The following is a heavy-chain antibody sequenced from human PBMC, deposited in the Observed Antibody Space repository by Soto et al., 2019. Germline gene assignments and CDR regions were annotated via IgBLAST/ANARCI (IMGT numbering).Heavy chain of an antibody. V-gene: IGHV3-11*01. Sequence: QVQLVESGGGLVKPGGSLRLSCAASGFTFSDYYMRWIRQAPGKGLEWVSYISSSGSTIYYADSVKGRFTISRDNAKNSLYRQMNSLRAEDTAVYYGATDSGAYYYDTRAFDLWVQGRMVTVSS. CDR3: ATDSGAYYYDTRAFDL. CDR2: ISSSGSTI. CDR1: GFTFSDYY. J-gene: IGHJ3*01. D-gene: IGHD3-22*01.